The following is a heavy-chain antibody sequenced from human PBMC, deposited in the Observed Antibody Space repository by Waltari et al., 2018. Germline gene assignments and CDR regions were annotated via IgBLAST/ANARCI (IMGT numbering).Heavy chain of an antibody. J-gene: IGHJ6*03. V-gene: IGHV1-69*04. CDR3: AREGVGATPTYYYYYMDV. D-gene: IGHD1-26*01. CDR2: IIPILGIA. CDR1: GGTFSSYA. Sequence: QVQLVQSGAEVKKPGSSVKVSCKASGGTFSSYAISWVRQAPGQGLEWMGGIIPILGIANSAQKFQGRVTITADESTSTAYMGLGSLRAEETAVYYCAREGVGATPTYYYYYMDVWGKGTTVTVSS.